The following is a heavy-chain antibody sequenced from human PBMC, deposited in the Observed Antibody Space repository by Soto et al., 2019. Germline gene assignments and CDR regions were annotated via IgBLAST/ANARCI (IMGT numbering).Heavy chain of an antibody. CDR1: GGTFSSYA. Sequence: QVQLVQSGAEVKKPGSSVKVFCKASGGTFSSYAISWVRQAPGQGLEWMGGIIPIFGTANYAQKFQGRVTITADESTSTAYMELSSLRSEDTAVYYCARDQDCSGGSCYDDYYYYGMDVWGQGTTVTVSS. CDR3: ARDQDCSGGSCYDDYYYYGMDV. V-gene: IGHV1-69*01. CDR2: IIPIFGTA. J-gene: IGHJ6*02. D-gene: IGHD2-15*01.